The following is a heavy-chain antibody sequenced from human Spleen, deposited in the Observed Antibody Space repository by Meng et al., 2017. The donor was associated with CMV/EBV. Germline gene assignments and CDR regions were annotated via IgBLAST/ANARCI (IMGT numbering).Heavy chain of an antibody. Sequence: GESLKISCAASGFTFSTYEMNWVRQAPGKGLEWVSYISSSGSSIHYADSVKGRFTISRDNAENSLYLQMNNLRAEDTAVYYCARPLDGYSKSYFYYGMDVWGQGTTVTVSS. CDR3: ARPLDGYSKSYFYYGMDV. J-gene: IGHJ6*02. D-gene: IGHD5-24*01. V-gene: IGHV3-48*03. CDR1: GFTFSTYE. CDR2: ISSSGSSI.